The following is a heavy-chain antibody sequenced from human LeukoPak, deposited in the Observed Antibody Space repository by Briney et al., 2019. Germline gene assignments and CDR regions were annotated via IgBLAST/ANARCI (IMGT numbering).Heavy chain of an antibody. CDR3: ARGKAVAAPFDY. CDR2: IIPIFGTA. D-gene: IGHD6-19*01. CDR1: GGTFSSYA. Sequence: SVKASCKASGGTFSSYAISWVRQAPGQGLEWMGGIIPIFGTANYAQKFQGRVTITTDESTSTAYMELSSLRSEDTAVYYCARGKAVAAPFDYWGQGTLVTVSS. V-gene: IGHV1-69*05. J-gene: IGHJ4*02.